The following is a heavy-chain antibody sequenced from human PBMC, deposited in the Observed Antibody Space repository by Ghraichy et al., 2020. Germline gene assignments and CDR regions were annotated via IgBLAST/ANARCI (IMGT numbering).Heavy chain of an antibody. CDR3: ARGTTVVTARFDY. CDR1: GGTFSSYA. V-gene: IGHV1-69*13. Sequence: SVKVSCKASGGTFSSYAISWVRQAPGQGLEWMGGIIPIFGTANYAQKFQGRVTITADESTSTAYMELSSLRSEDTAGYYCARGTTVVTARFDYWGQGTLVTVSS. J-gene: IGHJ4*02. CDR2: IIPIFGTA. D-gene: IGHD4-23*01.